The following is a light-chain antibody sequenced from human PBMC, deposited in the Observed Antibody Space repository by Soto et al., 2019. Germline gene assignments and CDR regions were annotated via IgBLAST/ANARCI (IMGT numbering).Light chain of an antibody. Sequence: IQMTQSPSSLSACVGDIFTITGGASQSISSYLNWYQQKPGKAPKLLIYAASSLQSGVPSRFSGRGSGTDFTLTISSLQPEDFATYYCLQDSIYPWTFGQGTKVDIK. CDR2: AAS. V-gene: IGKV1-6*01. CDR3: LQDSIYPWT. CDR1: QSISSY. J-gene: IGKJ1*01.